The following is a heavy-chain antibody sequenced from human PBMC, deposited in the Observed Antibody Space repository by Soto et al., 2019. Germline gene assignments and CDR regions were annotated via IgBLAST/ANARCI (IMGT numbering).Heavy chain of an antibody. Sequence: SETLSLTCTVSGGSISSGGYYWSWIRQHPGKGLEWIGYIYYSGSTYYNPSLKSRVTISVDTSKNQFSLKLSSVTAADTAVYYCARGLYDSSGYYYRTPRNYFDYWGQGTLVTVSS. CDR3: ARGLYDSSGYYYRTPRNYFDY. V-gene: IGHV4-31*03. D-gene: IGHD3-22*01. CDR1: GGSISSGGYY. CDR2: IYYSGST. J-gene: IGHJ4*02.